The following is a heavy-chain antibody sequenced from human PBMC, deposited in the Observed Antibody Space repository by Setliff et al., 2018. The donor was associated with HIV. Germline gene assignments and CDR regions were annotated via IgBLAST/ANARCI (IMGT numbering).Heavy chain of an antibody. Sequence: SETLSLTCAVYGGSFSGYYWSWIRQPPGRGLEWIASVFHIGSTYHNPSLKSRFTASRDNAKSSLYLQMNSLRAEDTAVYYCARVLLRTNPVYGVASNLFDPWGQGTLVTVSS. J-gene: IGHJ5*02. V-gene: IGHV4-34*10. CDR1: GGSFSGYY. D-gene: IGHD2-8*01. CDR3: ARVLLRTNPVYGVASNLFDP. CDR2: VFHIGST.